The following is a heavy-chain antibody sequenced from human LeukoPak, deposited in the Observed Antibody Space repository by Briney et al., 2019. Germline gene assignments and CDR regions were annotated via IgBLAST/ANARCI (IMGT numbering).Heavy chain of an antibody. V-gene: IGHV5-51*01. CDR1: GYSFTGYW. CDR2: IYPGDSDT. Sequence: NLGESLKISCKSDGYSFTGYWIGWVRQVPGKGLEWMGIIYPGDSDTRYSPSFQGQVTISADKSIRTAYLQWSSLTASDTAIYYCAISDQLRWFGEPRLPFYYGMDVWGQGTTVTVSS. CDR3: AISDQLRWFGEPRLPFYYGMDV. J-gene: IGHJ6*02. D-gene: IGHD3-10*01.